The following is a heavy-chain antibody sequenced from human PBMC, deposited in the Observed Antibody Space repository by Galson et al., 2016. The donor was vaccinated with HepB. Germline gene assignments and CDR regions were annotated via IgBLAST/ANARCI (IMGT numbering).Heavy chain of an antibody. D-gene: IGHD6-19*01. Sequence: SLRLSCAASGFTSTNYALTWVRQAPGRGLAWVTTIRGDGSATLYADPVKGRFTISTGSSKNTLYLQRSGLRAEDTAVYYCAKAQPTHTLGWGGAFDVWVQGTRVTVFS. CDR3: AKAQPTHTLGWGGAFDV. CDR1: GFTSTNYA. V-gene: IGHV3-23*01. CDR2: IRGDGSAT. J-gene: IGHJ3*01.